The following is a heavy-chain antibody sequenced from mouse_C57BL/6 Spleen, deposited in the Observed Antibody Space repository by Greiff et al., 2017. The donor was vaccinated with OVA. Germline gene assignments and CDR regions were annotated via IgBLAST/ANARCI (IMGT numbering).Heavy chain of an antibody. V-gene: IGHV5-4*03. D-gene: IGHD2-5*01. Sequence: EVKLMESGGGLVKPGGSLKLSCAASGFTFSSYAMSWVRQTPEKRLEWVATISDGGSYTYYPDNVKGRFTISRDNAKNNLYLQMSHLKSEDTAMYYCARAHSNYYYFDYWGQGTTLTVSS. CDR3: ARAHSNYYYFDY. CDR1: GFTFSSYA. CDR2: ISDGGSYT. J-gene: IGHJ2*01.